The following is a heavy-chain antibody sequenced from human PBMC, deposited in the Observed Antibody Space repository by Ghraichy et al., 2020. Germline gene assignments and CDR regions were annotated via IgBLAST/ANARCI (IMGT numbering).Heavy chain of an antibody. CDR3: AKDLGIAAAGTIY. CDR1: GFTFSSYA. V-gene: IGHV3-23*01. CDR2: IDDSGSST. D-gene: IGHD6-13*01. Sequence: GGSLRLSCTASGFTFSSYAMSWVRQAPGKGLEWVSAIDDSGSSTYYADSVKGRFTISRDNSKNTLYLQMNSLRVEDTAVYYCAKDLGIAAAGTIYWGQGTLVTVSS. J-gene: IGHJ4*02.